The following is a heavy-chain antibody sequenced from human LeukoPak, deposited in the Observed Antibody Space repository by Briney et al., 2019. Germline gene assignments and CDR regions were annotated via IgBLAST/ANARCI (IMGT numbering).Heavy chain of an antibody. CDR1: GGSFSGYY. CDR3: ARGEGSHYDFWSGYYKEADYFDL. D-gene: IGHD3-3*01. Sequence: SETLSFTGAVYGGSFSGYYWSWIRQPPGKGLEWIGEINHSGSTNYNPSLKSRVTISVDTSKNQFSLKLSSVTAADTAVYYCARGEGSHYDFWSGYYKEADYFDLWGRGTLVTVSS. V-gene: IGHV4-34*01. CDR2: INHSGST. J-gene: IGHJ2*01.